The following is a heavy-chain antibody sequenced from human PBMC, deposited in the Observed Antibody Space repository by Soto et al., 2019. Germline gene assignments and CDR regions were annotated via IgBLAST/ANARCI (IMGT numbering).Heavy chain of an antibody. CDR1: GYTLTSYG. V-gene: IGHV1-18*01. Sequence: GASVKVSCKASGYTLTSYGISWVRQAPGQGLEWMGWISAYNGNTNYAQKLQGRVTMTTDTSTSTAYMELRSLRSDDTAVYYCARDRYCSGGSCYWQTEDPPYPFDYWGQGTLVTVSS. D-gene: IGHD2-15*01. J-gene: IGHJ4*02. CDR3: ARDRYCSGGSCYWQTEDPPYPFDY. CDR2: ISAYNGNT.